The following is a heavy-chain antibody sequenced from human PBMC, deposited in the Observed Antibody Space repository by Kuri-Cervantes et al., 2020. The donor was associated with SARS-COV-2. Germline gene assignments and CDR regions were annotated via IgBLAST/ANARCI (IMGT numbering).Heavy chain of an antibody. V-gene: IGHV4-59*01. CDR1: GGSISSYY. Sequence: GSLRLSCTVSGGSISSYYWSWIRQPPGKGLEWIGHIYYDGSTNYKTSLKGRVTISLDTSKNQFSLKVDSGTAADRAVYYCARASTSFDVWGHGTLVTVSS. CDR2: IYYDGST. CDR3: ARASTSFDV. J-gene: IGHJ4*01.